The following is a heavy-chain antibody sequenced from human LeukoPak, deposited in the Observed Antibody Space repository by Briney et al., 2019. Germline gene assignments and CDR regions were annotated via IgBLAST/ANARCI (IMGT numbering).Heavy chain of an antibody. J-gene: IGHJ4*02. CDR2: INHSGST. CDR1: GGSFSGYY. V-gene: IGHV4-34*01. CDR3: ARGIVATIGFFFDY. D-gene: IGHD5-12*01. Sequence: SETLSLTCAVYGGSFSGYYWSWLRQPPGKGLEWIGEINHSGSTNYNPSLKSRVTISVDTSKNQFSLKLSSVTAADTAVYYCARGIVATIGFFFDYWGQGTLVTVSS.